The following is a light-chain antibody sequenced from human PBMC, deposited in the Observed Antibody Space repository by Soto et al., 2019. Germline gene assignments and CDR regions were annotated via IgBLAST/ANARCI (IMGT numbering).Light chain of an antibody. Sequence: EFVLTQSAGALSLSAGESATLSCGTGQSLASKYLAWYQQKPGQGPRLLIYYASTRASGVPDRFSGSGSGTDFTLTISRLEPEDFAVYYCQQYGSSPWTFGQRTKVDI. J-gene: IGKJ1*01. CDR2: YAS. CDR3: QQYGSSPWT. V-gene: IGKV3-20*01. CDR1: QSLASKY.